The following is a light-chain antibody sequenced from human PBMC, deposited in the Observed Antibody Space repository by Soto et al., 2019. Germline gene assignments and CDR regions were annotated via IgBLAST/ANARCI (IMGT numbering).Light chain of an antibody. CDR2: GAS. V-gene: IGKV3-20*01. CDR1: QSVSSSY. J-gene: IGKJ1*01. CDR3: HQSGSSPWP. Sequence: EIVMTQSPATLSVSPGEGATLSCRASQSVSSSYLAWYQQKPGQAPRLLIYGASSRATGNPDRFSGSGSGTDFTLRTSRLEPEDFAVYYCHQSGSSPWPFGQGTKV.